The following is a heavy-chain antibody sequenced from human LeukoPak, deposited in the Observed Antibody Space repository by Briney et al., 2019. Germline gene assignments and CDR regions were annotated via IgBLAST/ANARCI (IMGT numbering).Heavy chain of an antibody. CDR3: AKLLGTATTYDS. V-gene: IGHV3-7*01. Sequence: PVGSLRLSCEASGFTFSGNWMSWVRQAPGKGLEWVASINPDGSQKLYVDSVKGRFTISRDNTKSSLYLQMNSLGAEDTAIYYCAKLLGTATTYDSWGQGTRVTVSS. CDR2: INPDGSQK. CDR1: GFTFSGNW. D-gene: IGHD5-24*01. J-gene: IGHJ4*02.